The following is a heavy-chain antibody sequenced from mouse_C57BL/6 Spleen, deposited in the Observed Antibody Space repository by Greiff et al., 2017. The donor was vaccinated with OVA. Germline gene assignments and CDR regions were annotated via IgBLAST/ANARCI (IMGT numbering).Heavy chain of an antibody. J-gene: IGHJ3*01. D-gene: IGHD1-1*01. CDR3: ARGDGTPFAY. Sequence: EVMLVESGGGLVKPGGSLKLSCAASGFTFSDYGMHWVRQAPEKGLEWVAYISSGSSTIYYADTVKGRFTISRDNAKNTLFLQMTSLRSEDTAMYYCARGDGTPFAYWGQGTLVTVSA. CDR2: ISSGSSTI. V-gene: IGHV5-17*01. CDR1: GFTFSDYG.